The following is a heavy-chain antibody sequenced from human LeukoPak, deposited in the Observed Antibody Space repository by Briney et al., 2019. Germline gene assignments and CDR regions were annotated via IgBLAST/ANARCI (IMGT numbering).Heavy chain of an antibody. Sequence: SETLSLTCAVSGGSFSGYYWRWIRQPPGKGLEWIGEINHSGSTNYNPSLKSRVTISVDTSKNQFSLKLSSVTAADTAVYYCGRPVSGSSGWYYNYWGQGTLVTVSS. J-gene: IGHJ4*02. D-gene: IGHD6-19*01. CDR2: INHSGST. CDR3: GRPVSGSSGWYYNY. V-gene: IGHV4-34*01. CDR1: GGSFSGYY.